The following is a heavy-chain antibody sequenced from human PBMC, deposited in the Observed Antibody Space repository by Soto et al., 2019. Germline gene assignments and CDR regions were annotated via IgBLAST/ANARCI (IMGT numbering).Heavy chain of an antibody. CDR1: GFTFSSYA. CDR3: AKDTDYGDYYFDY. Sequence: EVQVLESGGGLAQPGGSLRLSCAASGFTFSSYAMSWVRQAPGKGLEWVSAISGSGGSTYYADSVKGRFTISRDNSKNTLYLQMNSLRAEDTAVYYCAKDTDYGDYYFDYWGQGPLVTVSS. CDR2: ISGSGGST. J-gene: IGHJ4*02. D-gene: IGHD4-17*01. V-gene: IGHV3-23*01.